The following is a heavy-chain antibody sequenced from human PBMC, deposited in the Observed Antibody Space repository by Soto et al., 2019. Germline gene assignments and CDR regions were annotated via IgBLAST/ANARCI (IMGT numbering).Heavy chain of an antibody. D-gene: IGHD4-17*01. CDR2: INAGNGNT. CDR3: ARGPLRNWFDP. J-gene: IGHJ5*02. CDR1: GYTFTSYA. Sequence: ASVKVSCKASGYTFTSYAMHWVRQAPGQRLEWMGWINAGNGNTKYSQKFQGRVTITKNTSASTAYMELSSLRSEDTAVYYCARGPLRNWFDPWGQGTLVTVSS. V-gene: IGHV1-3*01.